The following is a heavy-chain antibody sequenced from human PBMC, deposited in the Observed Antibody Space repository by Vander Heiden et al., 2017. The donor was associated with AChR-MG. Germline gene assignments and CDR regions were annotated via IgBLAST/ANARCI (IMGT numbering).Heavy chain of an antibody. CDR1: GASISSSSYY. J-gene: IGHJ4*02. D-gene: IGHD3-3*01. V-gene: IGHV4-39*01. CDR2: IYYSGST. CDR3: ARQIWSGYYRVDY. Sequence: QLQLQESGPGLVKPSETLSLTCTVSGASISSSSYYWGWIRQPPGKGLEWIGSIYYSGSTYYNPSLKSRVTISVDTSKNQFSLKLSSVTAADTAVYYCARQIWSGYYRVDYWGQGTLVTVSS.